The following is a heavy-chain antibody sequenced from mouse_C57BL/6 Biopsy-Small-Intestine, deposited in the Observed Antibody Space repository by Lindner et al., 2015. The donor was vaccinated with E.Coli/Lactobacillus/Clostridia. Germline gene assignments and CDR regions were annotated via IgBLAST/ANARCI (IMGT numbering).Heavy chain of an antibody. CDR2: IYPGDGDT. CDR3: ARDYYGNYFDY. CDR1: GYAFSSSR. J-gene: IGHJ2*01. D-gene: IGHD2-1*01. V-gene: IGHV1-82*01. Sequence: VQLQESGPELVKPGASVKISCKASGYAFSSSRMNWVKQRPGKGLEWIGRIYPGDGDTNYNGKFKGKATLTADKSSSTAYMQLSSLTSEDSAVYFCARDYYGNYFDYWGQGTTLTVSS.